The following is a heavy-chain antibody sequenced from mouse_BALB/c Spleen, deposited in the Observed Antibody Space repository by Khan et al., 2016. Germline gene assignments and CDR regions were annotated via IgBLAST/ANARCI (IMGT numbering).Heavy chain of an antibody. V-gene: IGHV3-8*02. CDR3: ARYGGSSYVRGMDY. Sequence: EVQLQESGPSLVKPSQTLSLTCSVTGDSITSGYWNWIRKFPGNKLEYMGYISYSGGTYNNPSLKSRISITRDTSKNQYYLQLNSVTTEDTGTYYCARYGGSSYVRGMDYWGQGLSVTVSS. J-gene: IGHJ4*01. CDR1: GDSITSGY. CDR2: ISYSGGT. D-gene: IGHD1-1*01.